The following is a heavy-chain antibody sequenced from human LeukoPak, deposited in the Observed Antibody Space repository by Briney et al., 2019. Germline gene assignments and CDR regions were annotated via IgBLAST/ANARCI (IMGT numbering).Heavy chain of an antibody. V-gene: IGHV4-59*08. D-gene: IGHD6-13*01. J-gene: IGHJ5*02. CDR3: ARVVDEHQLQTGWFDP. CDR1: GGSIRSYY. CDR2: IYYSGST. Sequence: PSETLSLTCTVSGGSIRSYYWSWIRQHPGKGLEWIGYIYYSGSTKYNPSLKSRVTVSVDTSKNQLSLKLTSVTAADTAVYYCARVVDEHQLQTGWFDPWGQGTLVTVSS.